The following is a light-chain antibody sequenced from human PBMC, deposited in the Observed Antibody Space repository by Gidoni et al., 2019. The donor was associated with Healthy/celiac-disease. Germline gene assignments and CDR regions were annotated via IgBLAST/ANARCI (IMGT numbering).Light chain of an antibody. CDR2: LGS. J-gene: IGKJ4*01. CDR1: QSLLHSNGYNY. CDR3: MQALKTLT. Sequence: DIVMTQSPLSLPVTPGEPASISCRSSQSLLHSNGYNYLDWYLQKPGQSPQLLIYLGSSRASGIPDRFSGSGSGTDFTLKISRVEAEDVGVYYCMQALKTLTFGGGTKVEIK. V-gene: IGKV2-28*01.